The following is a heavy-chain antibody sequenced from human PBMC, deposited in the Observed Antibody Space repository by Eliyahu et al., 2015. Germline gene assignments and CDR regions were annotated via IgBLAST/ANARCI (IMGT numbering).Heavy chain of an antibody. J-gene: IGHJ3*01. Sequence: DVQLVESGGTLVQXGXSLXLPCVASGFTFDDYAMHWVRQAPGKGLEWVSGISWNSGTIAYVDSVKGRFTISRDNAKNSLYLEMNSLRPEDTALYYCAKPLGLLFDAFDVWGQGTMVTVSS. CDR1: GFTFDDYA. CDR3: AKPLGLLFDAFDV. CDR2: ISWNSGTI. V-gene: IGHV3-9*01. D-gene: IGHD2-21*01.